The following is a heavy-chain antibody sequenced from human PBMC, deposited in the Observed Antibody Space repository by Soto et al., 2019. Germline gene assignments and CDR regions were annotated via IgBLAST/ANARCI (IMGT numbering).Heavy chain of an antibody. CDR2: IKKDGSEK. CDR3: ARRAAVVGLDY. V-gene: IGHV3-7*01. D-gene: IGHD6-13*01. CDR1: EFSFSDYW. Sequence: EVQLVESGGGFVQPGGSLRLSCSASEFSFSDYWMTWVRQAPGKGLEWVASIKKDGSEKSYVDSVKGRFTISRDNAKNSLYLHMSSLGDEDTAVYYCARRAAVVGLDYWGQGALVTVSS. J-gene: IGHJ4*02.